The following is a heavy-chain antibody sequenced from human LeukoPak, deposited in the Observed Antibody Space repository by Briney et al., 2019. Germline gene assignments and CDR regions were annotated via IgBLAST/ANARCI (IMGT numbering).Heavy chain of an antibody. CDR3: ARHVDY. Sequence: SEXLXXXCTVSGGSISXYXXXWIRQPPGKGLEWIGYIYYSGSTNYNPSLKSRVTISVDTSKNQFSLKLSSVTAADTAVYYCARHVDYWGQGTLVTVSS. CDR2: IYYSGST. V-gene: IGHV4-59*08. CDR1: GGSISXYX. J-gene: IGHJ4*02.